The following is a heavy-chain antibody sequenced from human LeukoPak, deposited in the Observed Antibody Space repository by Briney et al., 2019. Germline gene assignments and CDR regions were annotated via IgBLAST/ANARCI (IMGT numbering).Heavy chain of an antibody. Sequence: GGSLRLSCAASGFTFSRYWMSWVRQAPGRGLEWVANIKEDGSEKDYVDSVKGRFTIPRDGAKNSLHLQMNSLRAEDTAVYYCARAGYSNSCFDYWGQGTLVTVSS. CDR3: ARAGYSNSCFDY. CDR1: GFTFSRYW. D-gene: IGHD6-13*01. CDR2: IKEDGSEK. J-gene: IGHJ4*02. V-gene: IGHV3-7*04.